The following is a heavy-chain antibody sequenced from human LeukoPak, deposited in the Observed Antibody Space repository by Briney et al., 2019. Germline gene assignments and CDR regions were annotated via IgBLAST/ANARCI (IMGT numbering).Heavy chain of an antibody. Sequence: SETLSLTCTVSGGSISSGVYYWSWIRQHPGKGLEWIGHMYYSGTTYYNPSLTSRVSISVDTSKNQLSLKLSSVTAADTAVYYCARYGGYAHDYWGQGTLVTVSS. CDR3: ARYGGYAHDY. J-gene: IGHJ4*02. CDR1: GGSISSGVYY. D-gene: IGHD4-23*01. V-gene: IGHV4-31*03. CDR2: MYYSGTT.